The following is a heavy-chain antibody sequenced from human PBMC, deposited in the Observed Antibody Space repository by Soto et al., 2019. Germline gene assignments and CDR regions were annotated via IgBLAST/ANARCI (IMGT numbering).Heavy chain of an antibody. CDR1: GFTFSSYG. CDR2: ISYDGSNK. D-gene: IGHD6-19*01. V-gene: IGHV3-30*18. J-gene: IGHJ4*02. Sequence: QVQLVESGGGVVQPGRSLRLSCAASGFTFSSYGMHWVRQAPGKGLEWVAVISYDGSNKYYADSVKGRFTISRDNSKNTLYLQMNSLGAEDTAVYYCVKDLRNIAAAGPGYSSGWYYWGQGTLVTVSS. CDR3: VKDLRNIAAAGPGYSSGWYY.